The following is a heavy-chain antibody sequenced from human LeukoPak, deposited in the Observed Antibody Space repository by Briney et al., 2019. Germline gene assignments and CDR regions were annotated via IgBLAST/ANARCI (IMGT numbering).Heavy chain of an antibody. Sequence: SETLSLTCTVSGGSISSGDYYWSWIRQPPGKGLEWIGYIYYSGSTYYNPSLKSRVTISVDTSKNQFSLKLNSVTAADTAVYYCARVKVGFGVVTTFYFDYWGQGTLVTVSS. J-gene: IGHJ4*02. CDR2: IYYSGST. CDR3: ARVKVGFGVVTTFYFDY. CDR1: GGSISSGDYY. V-gene: IGHV4-30-4*01. D-gene: IGHD3-3*01.